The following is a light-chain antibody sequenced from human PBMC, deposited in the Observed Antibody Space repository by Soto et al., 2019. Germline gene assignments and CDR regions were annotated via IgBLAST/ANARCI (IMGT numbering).Light chain of an antibody. CDR3: CSYAGSSTLV. V-gene: IGLV2-23*01. CDR2: EGS. Sequence: QSALTQPASVSGSPGQSITISCTGTSSDVGSYNLVSWYQQHPGKAPKLMIYEGSKRPSGVSNRFSGSKSGNTASLTISGHQAEDEADYYCCSYAGSSTLVIGGGTKLTVL. CDR1: SSDVGSYNL. J-gene: IGLJ2*01.